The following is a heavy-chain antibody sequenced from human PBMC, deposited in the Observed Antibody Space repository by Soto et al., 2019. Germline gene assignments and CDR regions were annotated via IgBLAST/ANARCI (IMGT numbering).Heavy chain of an antibody. J-gene: IGHJ5*02. CDR3: GQRGGSGPHDGNWFDP. CDR1: GFSLRASGGG. CDR2: LYWDDDK. Sequence: SGPTLANLTHTLTLTCTFLGFSLRASGGGVGWIRQPPGKALEWLALLYWDDDKRYSTSLKRRPTITKDTSKNHVVLAMTKMDPVDTTAIYCGQRGGSGPHDGNWFDPWGQGTLVTVSS. D-gene: IGHD1-26*01. V-gene: IGHV2-5*02.